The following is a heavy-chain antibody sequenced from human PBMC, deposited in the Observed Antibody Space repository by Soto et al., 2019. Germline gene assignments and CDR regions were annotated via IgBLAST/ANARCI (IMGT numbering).Heavy chain of an antibody. Sequence: SQTLSLTCTVSGGSISSSSYYWGWIRQPPGKGLEWIGSIYYSGSTYYNPSLKSRVTISVDTSKNQFSLKLSSVTAADTAVYYCARIPNSSGWYYYYYMDVWGKGTTVTVSS. CDR3: ARIPNSSGWYYYYYMDV. CDR2: IYYSGST. D-gene: IGHD6-19*01. J-gene: IGHJ6*03. CDR1: GGSISSSSYY. V-gene: IGHV4-39*01.